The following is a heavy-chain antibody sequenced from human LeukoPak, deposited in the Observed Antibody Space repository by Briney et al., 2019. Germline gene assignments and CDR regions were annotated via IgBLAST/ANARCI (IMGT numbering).Heavy chain of an antibody. V-gene: IGHV1-46*01. CDR2: INPSGGST. CDR3: ARSESGSGSFRDY. D-gene: IGHD3-10*01. J-gene: IGHJ4*02. CDR1: GYTFTSYY. Sequence: ASVKVSCKASGYTFTSYYMHWVRQAPGQGLEWMGIINPSGGSTSYAQKFQGRVTMTRSTSINTAYMELSSLRSEDTAVYYCARSESGSGSFRDYWGQGTLVTVSS.